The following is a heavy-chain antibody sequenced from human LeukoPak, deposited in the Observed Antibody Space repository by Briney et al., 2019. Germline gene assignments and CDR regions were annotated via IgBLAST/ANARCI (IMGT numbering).Heavy chain of an antibody. CDR1: GFTFSSYG. Sequence: PGGSLRLSCAASGFTFSSYGMHWVRQAPGKGLEWVAVISYDGSNKYYADSVKGRFTISRDNSKNTLYLQMNSLRAEDTAVYYCAKVSSGDYAGFDYWGQGTLVTVSS. CDR3: AKVSSGDYAGFDY. D-gene: IGHD4-17*01. V-gene: IGHV3-30*18. CDR2: ISYDGSNK. J-gene: IGHJ4*02.